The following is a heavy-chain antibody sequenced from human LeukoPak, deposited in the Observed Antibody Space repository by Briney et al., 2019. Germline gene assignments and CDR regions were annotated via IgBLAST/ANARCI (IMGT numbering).Heavy chain of an antibody. V-gene: IGHV3-48*01. D-gene: IGHD6-6*01. CDR2: INAFSSAI. CDR3: AKDFVAYSSSSSFDY. J-gene: IGHJ4*02. CDR1: GFTFSDYS. Sequence: PGGSLRLSCAASGFTFSDYSMNWVRQAPGKGPEWVCYINAFSSAIYYADSVKGRFTISRENAKSSLSLQMNSLRAEDTAVYYCAKDFVAYSSSSSFDYWGQGTLVTVSS.